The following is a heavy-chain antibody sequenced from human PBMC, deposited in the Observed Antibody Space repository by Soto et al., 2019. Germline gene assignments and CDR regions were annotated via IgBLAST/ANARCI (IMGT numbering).Heavy chain of an antibody. CDR2: ISSSSSYI. Sequence: GRSLRLSCAASGFTFSNYGVYWVRQAPGKGLEWVSSISSSSSYIYYADSVKGRFTISRDNAKNSLYLQMNSLRAEDTAVYYCASYLIAAAGTDYWGQGTLVTVSS. V-gene: IGHV3-21*01. J-gene: IGHJ4*02. CDR3: ASYLIAAAGTDY. CDR1: GFTFSNYG. D-gene: IGHD6-13*01.